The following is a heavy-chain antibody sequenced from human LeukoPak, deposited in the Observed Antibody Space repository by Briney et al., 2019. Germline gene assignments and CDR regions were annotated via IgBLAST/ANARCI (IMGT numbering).Heavy chain of an antibody. Sequence: GGSLRLSCAASGFTFSSYGMSWVRQAPGKGLEWVSAISGSGGSTYYADSVKGRFTISRDNSKNALYLQMNSLRAEDTAVYYCAKDGPPRGVTLPPYYFDYWGQGTLVTVSS. CDR2: ISGSGGST. J-gene: IGHJ4*02. D-gene: IGHD2-21*02. CDR3: AKDGPPRGVTLPPYYFDY. CDR1: GFTFSSYG. V-gene: IGHV3-23*01.